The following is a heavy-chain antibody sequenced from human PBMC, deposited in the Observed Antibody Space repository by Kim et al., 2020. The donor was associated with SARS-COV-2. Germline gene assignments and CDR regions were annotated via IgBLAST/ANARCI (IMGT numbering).Heavy chain of an antibody. V-gene: IGHV4-34*01. CDR2: INHSGET. J-gene: IGHJ5*01. Sequence: SETLSLTCAVFGGSFSENYWNWVRQAPGRGLEWVGEINHSGETSYTSALRSRLTISVDTSKNQFSLRLSSVTAADTAVYFCAMGARHLGESSGWF. D-gene: IGHD3-10*01. CDR3: AMGARHLGESSGWF. CDR1: GGSFSENY.